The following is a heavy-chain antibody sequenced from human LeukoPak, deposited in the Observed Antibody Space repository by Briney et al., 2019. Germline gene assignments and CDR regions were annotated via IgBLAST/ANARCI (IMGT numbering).Heavy chain of an antibody. Sequence: GGSLRLSCAASGFTFSSYAVSWVRQAPGKGLEWVSSISGSGGSTYSADSVKGRFTISRDNSKNTLYLQMNSLRAEDTAVYYCAKDSGRYYYYMDVWGKGTTVTVSS. V-gene: IGHV3-23*01. CDR2: ISGSGGST. CDR1: GFTFSSYA. CDR3: AKDSGRYYYYMDV. J-gene: IGHJ6*03.